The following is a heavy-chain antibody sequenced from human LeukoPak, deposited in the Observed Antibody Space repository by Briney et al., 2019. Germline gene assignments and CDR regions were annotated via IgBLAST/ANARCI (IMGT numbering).Heavy chain of an antibody. CDR3: ARDPTTYDSSGYYPGY. Sequence: GGSLRLSCAASGFTFSSYAMHWVRQAPGKGLEWVAVISYDGSDKYYADSVKGRFTISRDNSKNTLYLQMNSLRAEDTAVYYCARDPTTYDSSGYYPGYWGQGTLVTVSS. D-gene: IGHD3-22*01. CDR1: GFTFSSYA. J-gene: IGHJ4*02. CDR2: ISYDGSDK. V-gene: IGHV3-30-3*01.